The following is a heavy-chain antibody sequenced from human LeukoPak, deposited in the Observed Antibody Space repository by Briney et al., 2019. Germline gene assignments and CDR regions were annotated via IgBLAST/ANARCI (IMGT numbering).Heavy chain of an antibody. CDR2: IIPIFGTA. CDR1: GCTFSSYA. D-gene: IGHD6-13*01. J-gene: IGHJ4*02. Sequence: GASVKVSCKASGCTFSSYAISWVRQAPGQGLEWMGGIIPIFGTANYAQKFQGRVTITADESTSTAYMELSSLRSEDTAVYYCARDPQYSSSWGIFDYWGQGTLVTVSS. CDR3: ARDPQYSSSWGIFDY. V-gene: IGHV1-69*13.